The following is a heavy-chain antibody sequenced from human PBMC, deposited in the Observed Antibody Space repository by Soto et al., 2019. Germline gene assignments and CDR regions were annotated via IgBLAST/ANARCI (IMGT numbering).Heavy chain of an antibody. CDR3: AKALLRGSFDY. Sequence: EVQLVESGGGLVQPGRSLRLSCAASGFTFDDYAMHWVRQAPGKGLEWVSGISWNSGSIGYADSVKGRFTISRDNAKNSLYLQMNSLRAEDTALYYCAKALLRGSFDYWGQGTLVTVSS. D-gene: IGHD3-22*01. CDR1: GFTFDDYA. V-gene: IGHV3-9*01. CDR2: ISWNSGSI. J-gene: IGHJ4*02.